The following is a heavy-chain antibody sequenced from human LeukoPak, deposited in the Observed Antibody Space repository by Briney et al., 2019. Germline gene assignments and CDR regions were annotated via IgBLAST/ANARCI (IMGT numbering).Heavy chain of an antibody. J-gene: IGHJ5*02. CDR2: INHSGST. CDR3: ARGRDSWFDP. D-gene: IGHD4-11*01. V-gene: IGHV4-34*01. Sequence: SETLSLTCAVCGGSFSGYYWSWIRQPPGKGLEWIGEINHSGSTNYNPSLRSRVTMSVDTSKNQFSLKLSSVTAADTAVYYCARGRDSWFDPWGQGTLVTVSS. CDR1: GGSFSGYY.